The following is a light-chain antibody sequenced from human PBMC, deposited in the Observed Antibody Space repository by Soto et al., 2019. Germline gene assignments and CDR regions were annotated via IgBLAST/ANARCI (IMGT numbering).Light chain of an antibody. V-gene: IGLV4-69*01. CDR3: QTWGTGTWV. Sequence: QSVLTLSPSASASLGASVKLTCTLSSGHSSYAIAWHQQQPEKGPRYLMKLNSDGSHSKGDGIPDRFSGSSSGAERYLTISSLQSEDEADYYCQTWGTGTWVFGVGTKLTVL. CDR1: SGHSSYA. J-gene: IGLJ3*02. CDR2: LNSDGSH.